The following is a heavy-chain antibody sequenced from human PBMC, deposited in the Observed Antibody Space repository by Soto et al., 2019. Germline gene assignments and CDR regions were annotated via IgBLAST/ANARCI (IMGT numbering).Heavy chain of an antibody. CDR2: INSDGSDT. D-gene: IGHD2-8*01. CDR1: RFTFSSYW. J-gene: IGHJ5*02. CDR3: AREGMGLSNWFDP. V-gene: IGHV3-74*01. Sequence: GGSLRLSCAASRFTFSSYWMHWVRQAPGEGLVWVSRINSDGSDTGYADSVKGRFTISRDNAKNTLYLQMNSLRAEDTAVYFCAREGMGLSNWFDPSGQGTLVTV.